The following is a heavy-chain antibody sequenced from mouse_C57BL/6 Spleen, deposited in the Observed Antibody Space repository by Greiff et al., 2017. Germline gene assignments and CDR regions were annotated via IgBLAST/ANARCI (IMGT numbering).Heavy chain of an antibody. CDR1: GFSFSDYG. Sequence: EVKLMESGGGLVKPGGSLKLSCAASGFSFSDYGMHWVRQAPEKGLEWVAYISSGSSTIYYAATVKDRFTISRDNAKNPLFLQMTSLRSEDTAMYYCARELAYSFDYWGQGTTLTVSS. CDR2: ISSGSSTI. J-gene: IGHJ2*01. CDR3: ARELAYSFDY. V-gene: IGHV5-17*01.